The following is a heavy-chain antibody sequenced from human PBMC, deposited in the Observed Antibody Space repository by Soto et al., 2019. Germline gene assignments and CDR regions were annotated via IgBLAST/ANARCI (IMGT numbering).Heavy chain of an antibody. Sequence: PGGSLRLSCAASGFTFSSFTMSWVRQAPGKGLEWLSSLSGSSSHIYYADSVKGRFTISRDNARGSLYLQMKSLGAEDTAVYYCATGGRYYAVDYWGQGTLVTVSS. D-gene: IGHD2-2*01. J-gene: IGHJ4*02. CDR3: ATGGRYYAVDY. CDR1: GFTFSSFT. CDR2: LSGSSSHI. V-gene: IGHV3-21*01.